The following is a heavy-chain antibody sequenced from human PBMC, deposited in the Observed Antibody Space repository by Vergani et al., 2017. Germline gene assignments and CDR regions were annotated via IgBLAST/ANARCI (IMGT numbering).Heavy chain of an antibody. V-gene: IGHV3-30*02. CDR2: IRYDGSNT. CDR3: ARDTVTGSRYFDY. Sequence: VQLVESGGGLVKPGGSLRLSCAASGFTFRIYGMHWVRQAPGKGLEWVTFIRYDGSNTYYADSVKGRFTISRDNSKNTLFLQMNSLRPEDTAVYYCARDTVTGSRYFDYWGQGTLVTVSS. CDR1: GFTFRIYG. D-gene: IGHD6-19*01. J-gene: IGHJ4*02.